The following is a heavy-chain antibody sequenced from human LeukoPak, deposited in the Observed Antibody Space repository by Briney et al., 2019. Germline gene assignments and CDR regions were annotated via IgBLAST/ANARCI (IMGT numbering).Heavy chain of an antibody. V-gene: IGHV7-4-1*02. Sequence: ASVKVSCKASGYTFTSYAMNWVRQAPGQGLEWMGWINTNTGNPTYAQGFTGRFVFSLDTSVSTAYLQISSLKAEDTAVYYCARVIWDSGYYYMDVWGKGTTVTVSS. CDR2: INTNTGNP. CDR3: ARVIWDSGYYYMDV. D-gene: IGHD1-26*01. J-gene: IGHJ6*03. CDR1: GYTFTSYA.